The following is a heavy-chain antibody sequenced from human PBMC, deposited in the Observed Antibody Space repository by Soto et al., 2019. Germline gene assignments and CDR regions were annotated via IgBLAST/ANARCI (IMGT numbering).Heavy chain of an antibody. CDR3: ASSWSGYYRGNDAFDI. Sequence: GSLRLSCAASGFTFSGYYMSWIRQAPGKGLEWVSYTSSSGSTIYYADSVKGRFTISRDNAKNSLYLQMNSLRAEDTAVYYCASSWSGYYRGNDAFDIRGQGTMVTVSS. V-gene: IGHV3-11*01. CDR1: GFTFSGYY. J-gene: IGHJ3*02. CDR2: TSSSGSTI. D-gene: IGHD3-3*01.